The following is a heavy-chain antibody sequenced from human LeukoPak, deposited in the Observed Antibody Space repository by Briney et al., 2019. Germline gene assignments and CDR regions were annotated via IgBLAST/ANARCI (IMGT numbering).Heavy chain of an antibody. CDR3: ARGYYDSSGYYGFDY. V-gene: IGHV3-9*01. CDR2: ISWNSGSI. J-gene: IGHJ4*02. Sequence: PGGSLRLSCAASGFTFDDYAMHWVRQAPGKGLEWVSGISWNSGSIGYADSVKGRFTISRDNAKNSLYLQMNSLRAEDTALYYCARGYYDSSGYYGFDYWGQGTLVTVSS. D-gene: IGHD3-22*01. CDR1: GFTFDDYA.